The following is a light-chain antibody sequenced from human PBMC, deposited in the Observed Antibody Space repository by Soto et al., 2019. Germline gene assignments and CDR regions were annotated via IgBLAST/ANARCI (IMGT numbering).Light chain of an antibody. J-gene: IGKJ1*01. Sequence: EIVLTQSPATLSLSPGERATLSCRASQSISSYLAWYQQKPGQAPRLLIYDASNRATGIPARFSGSGSGTDFTLPISSLEPEDFAVYYCQQRSSWPPWTCGQGTKVEIK. CDR2: DAS. CDR3: QQRSSWPPWT. V-gene: IGKV3-11*01. CDR1: QSISSY.